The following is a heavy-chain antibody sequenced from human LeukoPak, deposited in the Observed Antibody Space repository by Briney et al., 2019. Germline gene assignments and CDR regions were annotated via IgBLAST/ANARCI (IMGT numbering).Heavy chain of an antibody. CDR1: GGSFSGYY. J-gene: IGHJ4*02. D-gene: IGHD6-19*01. CDR3: ASIAVAGTDFDY. CDR2: INHSGST. Sequence: SETLSLTCAVYGGSFSGYYWSWIRQPPGKGLDWFGEINHSGSTNYNPSLKSRVTISVDTSKNQFSLKLSSVTAADTAVYYCASIAVAGTDFDYWGQGTLVTVSS. V-gene: IGHV4-34*01.